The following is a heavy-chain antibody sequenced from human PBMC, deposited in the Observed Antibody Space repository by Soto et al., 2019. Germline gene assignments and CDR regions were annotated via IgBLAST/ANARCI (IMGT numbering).Heavy chain of an antibody. D-gene: IGHD3-10*02. CDR1: GGSISIGEYS. J-gene: IGHJ6*02. CDR3: ARSLLYSTRDYYYYYAMDV. Sequence: SETLSLTCAVSGGSISIGEYSWSWIRQPPGKGLEWIGYIYHNGNTYYNPSFKSRVTISVGRSKSQFSLKVGSVTAADTAVYYCARSLLYSTRDYYYYYAMDVWGQGAAVT. CDR2: IYHNGNT. V-gene: IGHV4-30-2*01.